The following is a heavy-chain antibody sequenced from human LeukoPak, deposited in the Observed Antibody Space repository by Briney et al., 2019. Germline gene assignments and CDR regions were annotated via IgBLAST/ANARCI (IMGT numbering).Heavy chain of an antibody. J-gene: IGHJ4*02. CDR1: GGSFSGCY. V-gene: IGHV4-34*01. D-gene: IGHD6-19*01. CDR2: INHSGST. Sequence: SETLSPTCAVYGGSFSGCYWSWISQPPGKGLEWIGEINHSGSTNYNPSLKSRVTISVDTSKNQFSLKLSSVTAADTAVYYCARSAWLRPFFDYWGQGTQVTVSS. CDR3: ARSAWLRPFFDY.